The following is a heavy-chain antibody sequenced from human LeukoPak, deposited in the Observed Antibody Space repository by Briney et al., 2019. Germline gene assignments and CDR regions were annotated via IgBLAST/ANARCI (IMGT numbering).Heavy chain of an antibody. CDR2: IKQDGSEK. V-gene: IGHV3-7*03. CDR1: GFTFSSRW. D-gene: IGHD4-11*01. CDR3: AAAGLPSGADY. Sequence: GGSLRLSCAASGFTFSSRWMSWVRQAPGKGLEWVANIKQDGSEKYYVDSVKGRLSISRDNAKNSLYLQMSSLRVEDTAVYYCAAAGLPSGADYWGQGTLVTVSS. J-gene: IGHJ4*02.